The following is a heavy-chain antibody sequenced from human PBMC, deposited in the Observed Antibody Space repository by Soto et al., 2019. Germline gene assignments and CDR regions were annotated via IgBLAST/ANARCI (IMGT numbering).Heavy chain of an antibody. CDR3: AREGSYSAYNFAHGIQLWSFDF. CDR2: IFSSGST. CDR1: GGSINTFY. Sequence: SETLSLTCTVSGGSINTFYWSWVRHPAGKGLEWIGRIFSSGSTSFNPSLESRVAMSVDTSKNHFSLNLSSVTAADTAVYYCAREGSYSAYNFAHGIQLWSFDFWGQGALVTVSS. V-gene: IGHV4-4*07. J-gene: IGHJ4*02. D-gene: IGHD5-12*01.